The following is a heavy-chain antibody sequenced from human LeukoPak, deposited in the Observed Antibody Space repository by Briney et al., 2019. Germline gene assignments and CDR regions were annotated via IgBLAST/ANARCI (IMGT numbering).Heavy chain of an antibody. V-gene: IGHV4-4*07. CDR1: GGSISYFY. J-gene: IGHJ6*03. Sequence: SETLSLTCTVSGGSISYFYWSWIRQPAGKGLEWIGRIYTSGSTNYNPSLKSRVTMSVDTSKKQFSLKLSSVTAADTAVYYCARVRGSSGSYEYYHYMDVWGKGTTVTVSS. CDR3: ARVRGSSGSYEYYHYMDV. CDR2: IYTSGST. D-gene: IGHD1-26*01.